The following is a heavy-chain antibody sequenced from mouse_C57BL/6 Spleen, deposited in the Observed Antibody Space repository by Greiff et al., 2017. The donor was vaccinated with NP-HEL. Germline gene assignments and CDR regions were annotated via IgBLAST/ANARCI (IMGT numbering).Heavy chain of an antibody. J-gene: IGHJ2*01. Sequence: VQLKESGGGLVQPGGSLSLSCAASGFTFTDYYMSWVRQPPGKALEWLGFIRNKANGYTTEYSASVKGRFTISRDNSQSILYLQMNALRAEDSATYYCARYIGGSYFDYWGQGTTLTVSS. CDR2: IRNKANGYTT. V-gene: IGHV7-3*01. CDR3: ARYIGGSYFDY. D-gene: IGHD3-3*01. CDR1: GFTFTDYY.